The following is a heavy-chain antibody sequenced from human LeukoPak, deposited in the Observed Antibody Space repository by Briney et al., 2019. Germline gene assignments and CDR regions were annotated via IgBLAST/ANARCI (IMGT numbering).Heavy chain of an antibody. J-gene: IGHJ3*02. CDR2: IYYSGST. V-gene: IGHV4-59*01. D-gene: IGHD3-16*01. CDR3: ARSLITFGGIDAFDI. Sequence: SETLSLTCTVSGGSISTYYWSWIRQPPGKGLEWIGYIYYSGSTNYNPSLKTRVTISVDTSKNQFSLKLSSVTAADTAVYYCARSLITFGGIDAFDIWGQGTMVTVSS. CDR1: GGSISTYY.